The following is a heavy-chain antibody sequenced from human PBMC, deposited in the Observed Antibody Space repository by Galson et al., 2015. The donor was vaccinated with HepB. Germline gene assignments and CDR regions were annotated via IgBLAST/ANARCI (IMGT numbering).Heavy chain of an antibody. J-gene: IGHJ6*02. CDR2: ISAYSGNT. D-gene: IGHD2-2*01. V-gene: IGHV1-18*01. CDR3: ANGAFIVVVPADYYYYGMDV. CDR1: GYTFTSYG. Sequence: SVKVSCKASGYTFTSYGISWVRQAPGQGLEWMGWISAYSGNTNYAQKLQGRVTMTTDTSTSTAYMGLRSLRSEDTAVYYCANGAFIVVVPADYYYYGMDVWGQGTTVTVSS.